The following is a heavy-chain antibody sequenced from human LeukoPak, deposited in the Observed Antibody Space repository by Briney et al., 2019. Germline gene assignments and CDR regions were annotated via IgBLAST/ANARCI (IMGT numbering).Heavy chain of an antibody. Sequence: GGSLRLSCAAAGFTFSNYSMNWVRQAPGKGLEWVSSISSSSSYIYYADSVKGRFTISRDNAKNSLYLQMNSLRAEDTAVYYCARDLEGRVPAAIDYYYYGMDVWGQGTTVTVSS. V-gene: IGHV3-21*01. CDR1: GFTFSNYS. CDR3: ARDLEGRVPAAIDYYYYGMDV. J-gene: IGHJ6*02. D-gene: IGHD2-2*01. CDR2: ISSSSSYI.